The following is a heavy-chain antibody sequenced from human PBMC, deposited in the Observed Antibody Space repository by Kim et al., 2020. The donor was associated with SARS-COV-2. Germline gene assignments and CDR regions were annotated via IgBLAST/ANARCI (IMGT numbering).Heavy chain of an antibody. Sequence: SETLSLTCTVSGGSISSGDYYWSWIRQPPGKGLEWIGYIYYSGSTYYNPSLKSRVTISVDTSKNQFSLKLSSVTAADTAVYYCARSTLPGEGPGGAFDIWGQGTMVTVSS. J-gene: IGHJ3*02. CDR1: GGSISSGDYY. V-gene: IGHV4-30-4*01. CDR3: ARSTLPGEGPGGAFDI. CDR2: IYYSGST. D-gene: IGHD3-10*01.